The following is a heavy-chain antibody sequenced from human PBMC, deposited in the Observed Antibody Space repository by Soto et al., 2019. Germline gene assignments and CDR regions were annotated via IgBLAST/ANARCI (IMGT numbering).Heavy chain of an antibody. CDR2: MHHSGAT. V-gene: IGHV4-4*02. Sequence: QVRLQESGPGLVKPSGTLSLTCLVSGGSMSSPNWLSWVRQAPGKGLEWIAEMHHSGATNYNPSLKSRVIISIDKSKNQFSLNLSSVTAADTAVYYCATGSLYYYGSGGMWDSWGRGALVTVSS. CDR1: GGSMSSPNW. D-gene: IGHD3-10*01. CDR3: ATGSLYYYGSGGMWDS. J-gene: IGHJ4*02.